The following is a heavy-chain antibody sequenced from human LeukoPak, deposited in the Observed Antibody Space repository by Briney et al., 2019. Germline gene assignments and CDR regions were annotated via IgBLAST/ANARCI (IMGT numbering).Heavy chain of an antibody. CDR1: GVTFSSDG. J-gene: IGHJ4*02. V-gene: IGHV3-30*18. Sequence: GGSLRLSCAASGVTFSSDGMHWLRQAPGKGREWVAVISYDGIKKYYADPVKGRFTISRDNYKPTLYLQMNSLRAEDTAVYYCAKDHSSSLDYWGQGTLVTVSS. D-gene: IGHD6-13*01. CDR2: ISYDGIKK. CDR3: AKDHSSSLDY.